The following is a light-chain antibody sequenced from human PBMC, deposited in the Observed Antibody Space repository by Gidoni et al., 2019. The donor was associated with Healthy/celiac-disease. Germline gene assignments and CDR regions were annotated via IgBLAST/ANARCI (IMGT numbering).Light chain of an antibody. CDR3: QSYDSSLSALYV. CDR1: SSNIGAGYD. Sequence: QSVLTQQPSVSGAPGQRGTISCTGSSSNIGAGYDVHWYQQLPGTAPKLLIYGISNRPSGVPDRFSGSKSGTSASLAITGLQAEDEADCYCQSYDSSLSALYVFGTGTKVTVL. J-gene: IGLJ1*01. V-gene: IGLV1-40*01. CDR2: GIS.